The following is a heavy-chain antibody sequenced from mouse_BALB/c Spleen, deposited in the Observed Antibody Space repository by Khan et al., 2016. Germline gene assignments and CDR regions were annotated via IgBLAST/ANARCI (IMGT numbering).Heavy chain of an antibody. CDR3: ARVYYYGSPYFDY. CDR1: GFTFSSFG. J-gene: IGHJ2*01. D-gene: IGHD1-1*01. CDR2: INRNGGST. Sequence: EVELVESGGGLVQPGGSLKLSCAASGFTFSSFGMSWVRQTPDKRLELVAIINRNGGSTYYQDSVKGRFTISRDNAKNNLYLQMSSLKSEDTAMYYCARVYYYGSPYFDYWGQGTTLTVSS. V-gene: IGHV5-6-3*01.